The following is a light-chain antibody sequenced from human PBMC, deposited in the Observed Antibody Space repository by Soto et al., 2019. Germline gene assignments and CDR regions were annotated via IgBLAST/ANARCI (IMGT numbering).Light chain of an antibody. CDR3: QQRGT. Sequence: EIVLTQSPATLSVSPGERATLSCRASQSVNKHLAWYQHRPGQPPRLLIYDTSYRAAGIPARFSGSGSGTDFTLTISSLEPEDLAVYYCQQRGTFGPGTKVDIK. J-gene: IGKJ3*01. CDR2: DTS. V-gene: IGKV3-11*01. CDR1: QSVNKH.